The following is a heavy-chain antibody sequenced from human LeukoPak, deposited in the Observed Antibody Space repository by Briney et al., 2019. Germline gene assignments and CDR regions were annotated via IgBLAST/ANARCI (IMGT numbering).Heavy chain of an antibody. J-gene: IGHJ4*02. Sequence: GASVKVSCKASGYIFTGYYMHWVRQAPGQGLEWMGWINPKTGGTHYAQKFQGRVTMTRDTSISTVYMGLSRLRSDDTAVFYCARVAGYDPEEYFDYWGQRTLVTVSS. CDR1: GYIFTGYY. CDR2: INPKTGGT. D-gene: IGHD5-12*01. CDR3: ARVAGYDPEEYFDY. V-gene: IGHV1-2*02.